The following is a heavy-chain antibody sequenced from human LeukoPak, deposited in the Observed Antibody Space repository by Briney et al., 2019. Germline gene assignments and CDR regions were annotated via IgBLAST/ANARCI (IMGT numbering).Heavy chain of an antibody. Sequence: GMSLRLSCAASGLTLSENNVHWVRQAPGKGLEWVSVIYSGGSTYYADSVKGRFTISRDNSKNTLYLQMNSLRAEDTAVYYCAREPTTVTTDAFDIWGQGTMVTVSS. CDR1: GLTLSENN. CDR3: AREPTTVTTDAFDI. D-gene: IGHD4-17*01. J-gene: IGHJ3*02. CDR2: IYSGGST. V-gene: IGHV3-53*01.